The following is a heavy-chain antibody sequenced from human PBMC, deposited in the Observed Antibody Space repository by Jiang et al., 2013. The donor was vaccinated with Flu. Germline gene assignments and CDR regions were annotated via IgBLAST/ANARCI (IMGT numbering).Heavy chain of an antibody. CDR3: ARFPRYGSGTYPHAFDI. J-gene: IGHJ3*02. D-gene: IGHD3-10*01. CDR1: GFSLSTSGMC. Sequence: KPTQTLTLTCTFSGFSLSTSGMCVSWIRQPPGKASEWLARIDWDDDKYYSTSLKTRLTISKDTSKNQVVLTMTNMDPVDTATYYCARFPRYGSGTYPHAFDIWGQGTMVTVSS. CDR2: IDWDDDK. V-gene: IGHV2-70*11.